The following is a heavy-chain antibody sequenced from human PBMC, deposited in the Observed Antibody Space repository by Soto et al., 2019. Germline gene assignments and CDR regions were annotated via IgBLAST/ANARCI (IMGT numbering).Heavy chain of an antibody. CDR3: ASGPRNWGVDY. Sequence: QVQLVQSGAEVKKPGASVKVSCKAAAYTFTSYDINWVRQATGQDFEWMGWMNPNNGNTPYAQKFQGRVTMTRDTSKSTAFMELSSLTSEDTAVYYCASGPRNWGVDYWGQGTLVTVSS. D-gene: IGHD7-27*01. CDR1: AYTFTSYD. CDR2: MNPNNGNT. J-gene: IGHJ4*02. V-gene: IGHV1-8*01.